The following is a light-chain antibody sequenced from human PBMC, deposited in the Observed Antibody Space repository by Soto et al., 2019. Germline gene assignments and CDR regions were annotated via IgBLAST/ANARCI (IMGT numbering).Light chain of an antibody. J-gene: IGKJ1*01. CDR1: QGVGTN. CDR3: QQYNNWPRT. CDR2: GAA. V-gene: IGKV3-15*01. Sequence: EIVMTQSPVILSVSPGERATLSCRASQGVGTNLAWYQQKPGQAPRLLISGAATRATGIPARFSGRGSGTEFTLTVSSLQSEDFAVYYCQQYNNWPRTFGQGTKVEIK.